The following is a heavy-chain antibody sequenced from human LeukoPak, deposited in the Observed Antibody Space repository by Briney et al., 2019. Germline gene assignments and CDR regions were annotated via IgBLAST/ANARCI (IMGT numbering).Heavy chain of an antibody. D-gene: IGHD3-9*01. V-gene: IGHV4-4*07. CDR3: AMSCSLTGYYPDSFDY. J-gene: IGHJ4*02. CDR1: GGPQSNYY. Sequence: SDTLSLLCTVSGGPQSNYYWSWLPQPAGKGLEWIGRIYSSGSTNYNPPLKSRVTVSVHTSKNQFSLKLSSVTAADRGVYYCAMSCSLTGYYPDSFDYWGQGTLVTVSS. CDR2: IYSSGST.